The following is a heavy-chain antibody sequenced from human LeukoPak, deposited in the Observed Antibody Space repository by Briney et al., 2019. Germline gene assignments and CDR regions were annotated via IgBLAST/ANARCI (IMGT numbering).Heavy chain of an antibody. Sequence: GGSLSLSCAASGFTFSSHGMSWVRQAPGKGLEWVSSISSSSYIYYADSVKGRFTISRDNAKNSLYLQMNSLRAEDTAVYYCARGSSSCFDYWGQGTLVTVSS. J-gene: IGHJ4*02. CDR2: ISSSSYI. CDR1: GFTFSSHG. D-gene: IGHD2-2*01. V-gene: IGHV3-21*01. CDR3: ARGSSSCFDY.